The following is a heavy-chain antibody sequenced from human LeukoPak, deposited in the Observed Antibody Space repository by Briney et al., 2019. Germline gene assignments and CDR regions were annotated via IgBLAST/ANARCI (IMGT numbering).Heavy chain of an antibody. CDR1: GGSISSYY. Sequence: SETLSLTCTVSGGSISSYYWRWIRQPPGKGLEWIGYIYYSGTTNYNPSLKSRCIISVDTSKNQFSLNLSSVTAADTAVYYCARGATIAARPFDYWGQGTLVTVSS. CDR3: ARGATIAARPFDY. D-gene: IGHD6-6*01. V-gene: IGHV4-59*01. J-gene: IGHJ4*02. CDR2: IYYSGTT.